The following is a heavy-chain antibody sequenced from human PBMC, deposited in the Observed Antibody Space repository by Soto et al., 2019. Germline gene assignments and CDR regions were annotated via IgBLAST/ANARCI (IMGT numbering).Heavy chain of an antibody. V-gene: IGHV3-30-3*01. J-gene: IGHJ4*02. Sequence: QVQLVESGGGVVQPGRSLRLSCAASGFTFSSYAMHWVRQAPGKGLEWVAVISYDGSNKYYADSVKGRFTISRDNSKNTLYLQMNSLSAEDTAVYYCAREGCSSTSCYTTPKWLRLGGQEYFDYWGQGTLVTVSS. CDR1: GFTFSSYA. CDR2: ISYDGSNK. D-gene: IGHD2-2*02. CDR3: AREGCSSTSCYTTPKWLRLGGQEYFDY.